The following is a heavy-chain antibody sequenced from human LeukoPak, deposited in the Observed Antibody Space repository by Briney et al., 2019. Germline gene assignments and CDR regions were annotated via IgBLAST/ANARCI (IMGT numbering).Heavy chain of an antibody. V-gene: IGHV4-59*12. J-gene: IGHJ4*02. Sequence: SETLSLTCTASGGSISGYYWSWIRQPPGKGLEWVGYIYYTGSTDYNPSLKSRVTISVDTSKNHFYLNLSSVTAADTAVYYCARVDTAMVIVDYWGQGTLVTVSS. D-gene: IGHD5-18*01. CDR3: ARVDTAMVIVDY. CDR2: IYYTGST. CDR1: GGSISGYY.